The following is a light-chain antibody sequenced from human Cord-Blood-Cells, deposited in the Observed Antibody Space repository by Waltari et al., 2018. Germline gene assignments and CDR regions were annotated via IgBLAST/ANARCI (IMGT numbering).Light chain of an antibody. CDR3: QSYDSSLSGWV. J-gene: IGLJ3*02. Sequence: QSVLTQPPSVSGAPGQRVTISCTGSSSNIGAGHDVHWYQQLPGPAPKLLTYGNSNRPSGVPDRFSGSKSGTSASLAITGLQAEDEADYYCQSYDSSLSGWVFGGGTKLTVL. CDR1: SSNIGAGHD. CDR2: GNS. V-gene: IGLV1-40*01.